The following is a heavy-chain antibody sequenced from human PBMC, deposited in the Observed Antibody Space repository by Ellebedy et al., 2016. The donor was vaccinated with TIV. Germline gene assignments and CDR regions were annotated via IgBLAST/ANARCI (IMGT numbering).Heavy chain of an antibody. CDR3: ARGQYSAMDV. V-gene: IGHV6-1*01. J-gene: IGHJ6*02. CDR2: TYYKSKWYN. CDR1: GDSFPRSRVA. Sequence: SQTLSLTXXMSGDSFPRSRVAWNWLRQSPSRGLEWLGRTYYKSKWYNDYALSVKSRITISPDTSKNQFSLQLNSVTPDDTAVYYCARGQYSAMDVWGQGTTVTVSS.